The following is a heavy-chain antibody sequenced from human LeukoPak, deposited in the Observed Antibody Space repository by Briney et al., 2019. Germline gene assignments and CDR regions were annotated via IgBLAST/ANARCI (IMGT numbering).Heavy chain of an antibody. J-gene: IGHJ3*02. CDR2: IYTSGST. V-gene: IGHV4-4*09. D-gene: IGHD6-6*01. CDR1: GGSISSHY. CDR3: ARLAARRPYAFDI. Sequence: SETLSLTCTVSGGSISSHYWSWIRQPPGKGLEWVGYIYTSGSTNYNPSLKSRVTISVDTSKNQFSLKLSSVTAADTAVYYCARLAARRPYAFDIWGQGAMVTVSS.